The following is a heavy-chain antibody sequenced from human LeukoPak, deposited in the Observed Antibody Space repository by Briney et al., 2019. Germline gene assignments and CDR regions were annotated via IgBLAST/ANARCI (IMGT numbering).Heavy chain of an antibody. Sequence: SQTLSLTCAVSGASISSGGYSWSWIRQPPGKGLEWIGYIYHSGSTYYNPSLKSRVTISVDRSKNQFSLKLSSVTAADTAVYYCARILGYSYGQADSWGQGTLVTVSS. CDR3: ARILGYSYGQADS. D-gene: IGHD5-18*01. CDR2: IYHSGST. V-gene: IGHV4-30-2*01. CDR1: GASISSGGYS. J-gene: IGHJ4*02.